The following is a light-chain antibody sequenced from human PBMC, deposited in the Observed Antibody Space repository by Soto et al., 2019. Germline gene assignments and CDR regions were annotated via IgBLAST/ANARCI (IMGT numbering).Light chain of an antibody. CDR3: QQYNSYPWT. J-gene: IGKJ1*01. V-gene: IGKV1-5*01. CDR2: DAS. CDR1: QSISSW. Sequence: DIQMTQSPSTLSSSVGDRVTITCRASQSISSWLAWYQQKPGKAPELLIYDASRLESGVPSRFSVSGSGTEFTLTISSLQPDDLATYYCQQYNSYPWTFGQGTNVEMK.